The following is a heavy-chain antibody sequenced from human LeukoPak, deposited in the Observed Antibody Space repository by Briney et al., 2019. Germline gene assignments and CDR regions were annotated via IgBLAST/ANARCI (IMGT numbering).Heavy chain of an antibody. V-gene: IGHV3-49*03. Sequence: GGSLRLSCTASGFTFGDYAMSWFRQAPGKGLEWVGFIRSKAYGGTTEYAAPVKGRFTISRDDSKSIAYLQMNSLKTEDTAVYYCTRDPTAYYYDSSGYADAFDIWGQGTMVTVSS. D-gene: IGHD3-22*01. CDR1: GFTFGDYA. CDR3: TRDPTAYYYDSSGYADAFDI. CDR2: IRSKAYGGTT. J-gene: IGHJ3*02.